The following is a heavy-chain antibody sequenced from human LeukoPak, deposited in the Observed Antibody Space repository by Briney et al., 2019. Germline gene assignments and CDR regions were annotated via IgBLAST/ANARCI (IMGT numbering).Heavy chain of an antibody. Sequence: GGSLRLSCAASGFTSSDHYMDWVRQAPGKGLEWVSSISSSSSYIYYADSVKGRFTISRDNAKNSLYLQMNSLRAEDTAVYYCARDLGWYFDLWGRGTLVTVSS. CDR3: ARDLGWYFDL. CDR2: ISSSSSYI. J-gene: IGHJ2*01. V-gene: IGHV3-21*01. CDR1: GFTSSDHY.